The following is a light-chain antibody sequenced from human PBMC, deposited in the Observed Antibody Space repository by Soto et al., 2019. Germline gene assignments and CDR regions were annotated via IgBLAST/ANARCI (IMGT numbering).Light chain of an antibody. CDR3: QQLDSCPLT. V-gene: IGKV3-11*01. CDR2: DAS. Sequence: EIVLTQSPGTLSLSPGERATLSCRASQSISSDLAWYQHKPGQAPRLLIYDASNRATGIPARFSGSGSGTDFTLTISSLEPDDFADDYCQQLDSCPLTFGGGTKVEI. CDR1: QSISSD. J-gene: IGKJ4*01.